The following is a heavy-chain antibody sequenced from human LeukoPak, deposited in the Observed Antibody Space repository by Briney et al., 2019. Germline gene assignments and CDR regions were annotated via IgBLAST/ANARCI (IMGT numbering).Heavy chain of an antibody. J-gene: IGHJ4*02. Sequence: MTSETLSLTCSVSGGSVSKNYYYWSWIQQPPGKGLEWIGYLFDSGSTNYNPSLKSRVTISVDTSKNQFSLKLTSVTAADTAVYYCARGRHDYVWGSYLPRFDYWGQGTLVTVSS. D-gene: IGHD3-16*02. V-gene: IGHV4-61*01. CDR3: ARGRHDYVWGSYLPRFDY. CDR1: GGSVSKNYYY. CDR2: LFDSGST.